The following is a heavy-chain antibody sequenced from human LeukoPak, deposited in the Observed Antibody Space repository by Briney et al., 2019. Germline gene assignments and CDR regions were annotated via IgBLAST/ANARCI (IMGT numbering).Heavy chain of an antibody. J-gene: IGHJ6*03. CDR1: GGSISSHY. CDR2: MQYSGST. Sequence: SETLSLTCTVSGGSISSHYWSWIRQPPGKGLEWIGYMQYSGSTNYNPPLKSRVTISGDTSKNQFSLRLTSVTAADTAIYYCAKDLGPAYFYLDVWGKGTTVTISS. D-gene: IGHD7-27*01. CDR3: AKDLGPAYFYLDV. V-gene: IGHV4-59*11.